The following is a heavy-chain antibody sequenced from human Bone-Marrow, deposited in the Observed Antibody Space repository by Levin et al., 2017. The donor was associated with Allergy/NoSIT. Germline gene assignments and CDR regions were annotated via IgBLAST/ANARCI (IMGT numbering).Heavy chain of an antibody. CDR1: GFTFSSYS. CDR2: ISSSSSYI. V-gene: IGHV3-21*01. CDR3: ARGGGAARRLYYYYGMDV. D-gene: IGHD6-6*01. Sequence: GGSLRLSCAASGFTFSSYSMNWVRQAPGKGLEWVSSISSSSSYIYYADSVKGRFTISRDNAKNSLYLQMNSLRAEDTAVYYCARGGGAARRLYYYYGMDVWGQGTTVTVSS. J-gene: IGHJ6*02.